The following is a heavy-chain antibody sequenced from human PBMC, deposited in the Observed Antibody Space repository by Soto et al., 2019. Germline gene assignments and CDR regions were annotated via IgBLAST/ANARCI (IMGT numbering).Heavy chain of an antibody. Sequence: QVQLQESGPGLVKPSQTLSLTCSVSGGSISSGGYYWSWIRQHPGKGLEWIGYIYYSGSTYYNPSLKSRVTISVDTSQSQFSLKLSSVTAADTAVYYCARDHYYDSSEDWYFDLWGRGTLVTVSS. CDR1: GGSISSGGYY. CDR2: IYYSGST. CDR3: ARDHYYDSSEDWYFDL. J-gene: IGHJ2*01. V-gene: IGHV4-31*03. D-gene: IGHD3-22*01.